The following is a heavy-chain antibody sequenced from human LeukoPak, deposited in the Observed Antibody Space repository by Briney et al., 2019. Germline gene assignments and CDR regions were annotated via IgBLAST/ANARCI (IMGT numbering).Heavy chain of an antibody. Sequence: PSETLSLTCAVYGGSFSGYYWSWIRQPPGKGLEWIGEINHSGSTNYNPSLKSRVTISVDTSKNQFSLKLSSVTAADTAVYYCARAAGCSSTSCYISPPRRGYFDYWGQGTLVTVSS. CDR1: GGSFSGYY. V-gene: IGHV4-34*01. CDR3: ARAAGCSSTSCYISPPRRGYFDY. CDR2: INHSGST. J-gene: IGHJ4*02. D-gene: IGHD2-2*02.